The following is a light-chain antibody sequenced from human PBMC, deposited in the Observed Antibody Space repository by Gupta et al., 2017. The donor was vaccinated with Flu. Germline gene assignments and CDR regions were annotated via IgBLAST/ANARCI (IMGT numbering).Light chain of an antibody. Sequence: ELVMTQSPDTLSVSPGERATLSCRASQSVSSNLAWYQHKPGLAPRLLIYGAFTRATGIADRFSGSGSGTEFTLTISSLQSEDFAVYYCQQYDDWPPITFGQGTRLEIK. CDR1: QSVSSN. CDR3: QQYDDWPPIT. V-gene: IGKV3-15*01. J-gene: IGKJ5*01. CDR2: GAF.